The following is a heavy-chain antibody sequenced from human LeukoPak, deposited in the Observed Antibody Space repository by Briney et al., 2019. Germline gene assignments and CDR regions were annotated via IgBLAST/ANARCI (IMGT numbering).Heavy chain of an antibody. Sequence: GGSLRLSCAASGFTFSYAWMSWVRPALGKGLERVGRFKSKTDGGTADHAAPVKGRFTISRDDSKNMLYLQMNSLKTEDTAVYYCATVRRYGWLYYGMDVWAKGPRSPSP. D-gene: IGHD5-18*01. CDR1: GFTFSYAW. CDR2: FKSKTDGGTA. CDR3: ATVRRYGWLYYGMDV. V-gene: IGHV3-15*01. J-gene: IGHJ6*02.